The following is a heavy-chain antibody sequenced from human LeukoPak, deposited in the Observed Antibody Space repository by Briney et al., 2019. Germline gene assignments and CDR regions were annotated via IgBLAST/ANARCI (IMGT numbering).Heavy chain of an antibody. Sequence: PGGSLRLSCAASGFTFSSYDMHWVRQAPGKGLEWVSVIYSGGSTYYADSVKGRFTISRDNSKNTLYLQMNSLRAEDTAVYYCARDYYDSSGYYDYWGQGILVTVSS. D-gene: IGHD3-22*01. CDR3: ARDYYDSSGYYDY. CDR1: GFTFSSYD. V-gene: IGHV3-53*01. CDR2: IYSGGST. J-gene: IGHJ4*02.